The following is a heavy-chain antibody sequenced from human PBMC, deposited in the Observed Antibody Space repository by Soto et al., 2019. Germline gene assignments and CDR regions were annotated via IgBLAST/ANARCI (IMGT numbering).Heavy chain of an antibody. V-gene: IGHV4-30-2*01. CDR1: GGSISSGGYA. J-gene: IGHJ5*02. CDR3: ARDSLTGNYFDP. Sequence: QMRLQESGSGLVKPSQTLSLTCAVSGGSISSGGYAWNWIRQPPGKGLAWIGYIYHSGYTSYNPSLKNRVTISVDKSKNQFSLTLSFVTAADTAVYYCARDSLTGNYFDPWGQGTLVTVSS. CDR2: IYHSGYT. D-gene: IGHD1-7*01.